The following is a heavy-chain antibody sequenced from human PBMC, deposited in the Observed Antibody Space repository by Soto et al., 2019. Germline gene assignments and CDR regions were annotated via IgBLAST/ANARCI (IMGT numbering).Heavy chain of an antibody. J-gene: IGHJ4*02. Sequence: EVQLVESGGGLVQPGGSLRLSCAASGFTFSSYSMNWVRQAPGKGLEWVSYISSSSSTIYYADSVKGRFTISRDNAKNSLYLQMNSVRAEDTAVYYCARDSGYSYGQLDYWGQGTLVTVSS. CDR1: GFTFSSYS. V-gene: IGHV3-48*01. CDR3: ARDSGYSYGQLDY. D-gene: IGHD5-18*01. CDR2: ISSSSSTI.